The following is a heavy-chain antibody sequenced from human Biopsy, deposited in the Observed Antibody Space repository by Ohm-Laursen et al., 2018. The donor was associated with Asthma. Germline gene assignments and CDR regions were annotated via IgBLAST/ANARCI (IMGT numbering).Heavy chain of an antibody. V-gene: IGHV1-69*01. CDR3: ARSSHINWGGYFDY. J-gene: IGHJ4*02. CDR2: IIPIFGAA. D-gene: IGHD7-27*01. Sequence: ESSVKVSCKASGGTFSSYAISWVRQAPGQGLEWMGGIIPIFGAANYAQKFQGRVTITADESTSTAYMELSSLRSEDTAVYYCARSSHINWGGYFDYWGQGTLVTVSS. CDR1: GGTFSSYA.